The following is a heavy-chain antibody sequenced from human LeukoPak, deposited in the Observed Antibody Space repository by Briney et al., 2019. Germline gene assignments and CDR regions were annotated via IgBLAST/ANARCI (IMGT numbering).Heavy chain of an antibody. CDR3: AGDSSGWYYDY. CDR2: IIPIFGTA. D-gene: IGHD6-19*01. J-gene: IGHJ4*02. Sequence: ASVKVSCKASGGTFSSYAISWVRQAPGQGLEWMGGIIPIFGTANYAQKFQGRVTITADKSTSTAYMELSSLRSEDTAVYCCAGDSSGWYYDYWGQGTLVTVSS. V-gene: IGHV1-69*06. CDR1: GGTFSSYA.